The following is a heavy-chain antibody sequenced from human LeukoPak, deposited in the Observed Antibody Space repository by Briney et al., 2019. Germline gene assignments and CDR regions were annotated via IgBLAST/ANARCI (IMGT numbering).Heavy chain of an antibody. D-gene: IGHD2-15*01. Sequence: GESLKISSKGSGYSFPCYWIGWVRQMPGKGLEWMGIIYPGDSDTRYSPSFQGQVTISADMSISTAYLQWSSLKASDTAMYYCARPSYCSGGTCYRGCFQHWGEGLLVTVSS. V-gene: IGHV5-51*01. CDR1: GYSFPCYW. J-gene: IGHJ1*01. CDR2: IYPGDSDT. CDR3: ARPSYCSGGTCYRGCFQH.